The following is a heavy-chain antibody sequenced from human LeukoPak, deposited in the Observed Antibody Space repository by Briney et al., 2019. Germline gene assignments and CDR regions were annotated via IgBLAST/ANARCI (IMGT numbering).Heavy chain of an antibody. D-gene: IGHD3-22*01. CDR3: AREADYYDSSGYYSY. Sequence: GASVKVSCKASGYTFTDYYMHWVRQPPGQGLEWMGWINPNSGATNYAQKFQGRVTMTRDTSISTAYMELSRLRSDDTAVYYCAREADYYDSSGYYSYWGQGTLVTVSS. V-gene: IGHV1-2*02. CDR2: INPNSGAT. CDR1: GYTFTDYY. J-gene: IGHJ4*02.